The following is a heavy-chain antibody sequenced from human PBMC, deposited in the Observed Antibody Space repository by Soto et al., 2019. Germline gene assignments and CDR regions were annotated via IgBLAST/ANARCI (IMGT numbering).Heavy chain of an antibody. V-gene: IGHV4-39*01. CDR3: ARHEDVGWKYYGMDV. J-gene: IGHJ6*02. Sequence: SETLSLTCTVSGGSISSGGYYWGWIRQPPGKGLEWIGSIYYCGSTYYNPSLKSRVTISVDTSKNQFSLKLSSVTAADTAVYYCARHEDVGWKYYGMDVWGQGTTVTVSS. D-gene: IGHD1-1*01. CDR1: GGSISSGGYY. CDR2: IYYCGST.